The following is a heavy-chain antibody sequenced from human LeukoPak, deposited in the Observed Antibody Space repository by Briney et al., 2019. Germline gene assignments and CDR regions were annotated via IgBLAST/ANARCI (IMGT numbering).Heavy chain of an antibody. Sequence: ITGVAQALREELEWVSAISGSGSSTYYADSVRGRFTISRDNSKNTLYLQMNSLRAEDTAVYYCAKDQGVDWGQGTLVTVSS. V-gene: IGHV3-23*01. J-gene: IGHJ4*02. CDR3: AKDQGVD. CDR2: ISGSGSST. D-gene: IGHD3-3*01.